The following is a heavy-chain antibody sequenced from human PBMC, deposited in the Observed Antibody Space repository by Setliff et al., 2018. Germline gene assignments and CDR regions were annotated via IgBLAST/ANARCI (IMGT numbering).Heavy chain of an antibody. J-gene: IGHJ3*02. CDR3: ARFGYQLLPSIIAAAFDNAFDI. V-gene: IGHV1-69*06. D-gene: IGHD2-2*01. CDR2: IIPIFGTA. Sequence: SVKVSCKASGGTFSSYAISWVRQAPGQGLEWMGRIIPIFGTANYAQKFQGRVTITADKCTSTAYMERSSLRSEDTAVYYCARFGYQLLPSIIAAAFDNAFDIWGQGTMVTVSS. CDR1: GGTFSSYA.